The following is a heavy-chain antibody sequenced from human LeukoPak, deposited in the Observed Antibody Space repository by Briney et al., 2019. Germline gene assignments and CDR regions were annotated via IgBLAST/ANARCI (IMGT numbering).Heavy chain of an antibody. CDR1: GYTFTGYY. Sequence: SVKVSCKASGYTFTGYYMHWVRQAPGQGLEWMGRIIPIFGTANYAQKFQGRVTITTDESTSTAYMELSSLRSEDTAVYYCARGGDYSNYGSVRFDPWGQGTLVTVSS. CDR2: IIPIFGTA. CDR3: ARGGDYSNYGSVRFDP. V-gene: IGHV1-69*05. J-gene: IGHJ5*02. D-gene: IGHD4-11*01.